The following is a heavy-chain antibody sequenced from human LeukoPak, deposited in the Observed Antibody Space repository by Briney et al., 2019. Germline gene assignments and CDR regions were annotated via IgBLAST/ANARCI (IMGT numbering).Heavy chain of an antibody. J-gene: IGHJ6*02. CDR2: ISWNSGSI. Sequence: GGSLRLSCAASGFTFDDYAMHWVRQAPGKGLEWVSGISWNSGSIGYADSVKGRFTISRDNAKNSLYLQMNSLRAEDTALYYCAKDKGVVTFYDYGDSYGMDVWGQGTTVTVSS. D-gene: IGHD4-17*01. CDR1: GFTFDDYA. CDR3: AKDKGVVTFYDYGDSYGMDV. V-gene: IGHV3-9*01.